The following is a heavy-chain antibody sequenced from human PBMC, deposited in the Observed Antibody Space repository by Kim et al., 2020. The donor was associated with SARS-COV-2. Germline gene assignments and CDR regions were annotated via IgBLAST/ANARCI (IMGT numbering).Heavy chain of an antibody. J-gene: IGHJ4*02. D-gene: IGHD4-17*01. Sequence: ADSVKRIVTSSRANSKTTLYLQMNSLRAEDTAVYYCARVRYGDPAVSFDYWGQGALVTVSS. V-gene: IGHV3-66*01. CDR3: ARVRYGDPAVSFDY.